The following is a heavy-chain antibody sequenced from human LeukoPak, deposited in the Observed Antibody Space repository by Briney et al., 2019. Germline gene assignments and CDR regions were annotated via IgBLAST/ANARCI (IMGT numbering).Heavy chain of an antibody. CDR2: IYPGDSDT. D-gene: IGHD3-22*01. CDR1: GYSFTSHW. J-gene: IGHJ4*02. V-gene: IGHV5-51*01. Sequence: GESLKISCKASGYSFTSHWIGWVRQMPGKGLEWMGIIYPGDSDTRYSPSFQGHVTISADKSISTASLQWSSLKASDTAMYYCARLNDYDSSGYYYVVDYWGQGTLVTVSS. CDR3: ARLNDYDSSGYYYVVDY.